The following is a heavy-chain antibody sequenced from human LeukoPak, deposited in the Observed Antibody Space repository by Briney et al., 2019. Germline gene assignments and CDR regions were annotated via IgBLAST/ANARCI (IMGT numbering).Heavy chain of an antibody. CDR1: GFTFSNYW. J-gene: IGHJ4*02. Sequence: GGSLTLSCAASGFTFSNYWMSWVRQAPGKGLEWVANIKQDGSEKNYVDSVKGRFTISRDNAKNSLYLQMNSLRAEDTAVYYCARVIRWLPDYWGQGTLVTVSS. CDR2: IKQDGSEK. V-gene: IGHV3-7*05. CDR3: ARVIRWLPDY. D-gene: IGHD3-16*01.